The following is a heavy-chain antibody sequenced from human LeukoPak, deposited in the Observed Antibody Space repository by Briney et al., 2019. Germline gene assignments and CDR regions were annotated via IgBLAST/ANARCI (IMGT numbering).Heavy chain of an antibody. CDR2: IRGSDGST. CDR3: AKDVYGDYGGLDY. Sequence: GGSLRLSCVASAFTVSTNYMIWVRQAPGKGLEWVSSIRGSDGSTYYADSVKGRFAISRDNSKNTLYLQMNSLRAEDTAVYYCAKDVYGDYGGLDYWGQGTLVTVSS. V-gene: IGHV3-23*01. D-gene: IGHD4-17*01. J-gene: IGHJ4*02. CDR1: AFTVSTNY.